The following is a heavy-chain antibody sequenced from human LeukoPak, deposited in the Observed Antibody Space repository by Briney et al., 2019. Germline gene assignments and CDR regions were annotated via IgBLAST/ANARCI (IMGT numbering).Heavy chain of an antibody. V-gene: IGHV3-30*13. CDR2: ISYDGDNE. CDR1: GFTFSNYG. J-gene: IGHJ6*02. D-gene: IGHD3-16*01. CDR3: ARVRGGRSWYYYGMDV. Sequence: PGTSLRLPCAASGFTFSNYGMHWVRQAPGKGLEWVAVISYDGDNEYYADSVKGQFTISRDNSKDRLYLQMNSLRPEDTAMYYCARVRGGRSWYYYGMDVWGRGTTVTVSS.